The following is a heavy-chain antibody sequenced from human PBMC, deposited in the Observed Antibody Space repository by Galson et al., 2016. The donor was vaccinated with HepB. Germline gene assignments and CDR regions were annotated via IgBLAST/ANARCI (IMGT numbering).Heavy chain of an antibody. CDR2: ISYDGSNK. CDR3: AEDQKYSRSYDFWSGYRPALFDY. CDR1: GFTFSSYG. V-gene: IGHV3-30*18. J-gene: IGHJ4*02. D-gene: IGHD3-3*01. Sequence: SLRLSCAVSGFTFSSYGMHWVRQAPGKGLEWVAVISYDGSNKYYADSVKGRLTISRDNSKNTLYLQMNNLRAEDTAVYYCAEDQKYSRSYDFWSGYRPALFDYWGQGTLVTVSS.